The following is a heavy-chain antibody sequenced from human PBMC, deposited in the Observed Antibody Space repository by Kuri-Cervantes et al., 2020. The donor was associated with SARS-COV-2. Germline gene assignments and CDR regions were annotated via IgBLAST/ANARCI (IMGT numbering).Heavy chain of an antibody. D-gene: IGHD3-3*01. Sequence: GESLKISCAASGFTFSDYYMSWIRQAPGKGLEWVSYISSSGSTIYYADSVKGRFTTSRDNAKNSLYLQMNSLRAEDTALYYCAEDSEITILGYYMDVWGKGTTVTVSS. CDR2: ISSSGSTI. CDR3: AEDSEITILGYYMDV. J-gene: IGHJ6*03. CDR1: GFTFSDYY. V-gene: IGHV3-11*01.